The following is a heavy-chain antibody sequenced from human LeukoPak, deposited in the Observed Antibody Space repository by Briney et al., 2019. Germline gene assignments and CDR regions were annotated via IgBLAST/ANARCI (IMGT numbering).Heavy chain of an antibody. CDR1: GFTFDDYG. D-gene: IGHD3-22*01. CDR2: INWNGGST. J-gene: IGHJ4*02. Sequence: PGGSLRLSCAASGFTFDDYGMSWVRQAPGKGLESVSGINWNGGSTGYADSVKGRFTISRDNAKNSLYLQMNSLRAEDTALYYCARVRSYYYDSSGSENYFDYWGQGTLVTVSS. V-gene: IGHV3-20*04. CDR3: ARVRSYYYDSSGSENYFDY.